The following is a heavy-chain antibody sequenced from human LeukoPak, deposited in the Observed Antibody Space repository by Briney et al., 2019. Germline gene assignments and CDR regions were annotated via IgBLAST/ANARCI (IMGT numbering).Heavy chain of an antibody. CDR2: LNSDGNIT. V-gene: IGHV3-74*01. J-gene: IGHJ4*02. CDR1: GFTFTNYW. Sequence: GGSLRLSCAASGFTFTNYWMHWVRQAPGKGPVWVSRLNSDGNITTYADSVRGRFTNSRDNAKNALYLQMNSLRAEDTAVYYCARELSGTSSRHFDYWGQGTLVTVSS. CDR3: ARELSGTSSRHFDY. D-gene: IGHD2-2*01.